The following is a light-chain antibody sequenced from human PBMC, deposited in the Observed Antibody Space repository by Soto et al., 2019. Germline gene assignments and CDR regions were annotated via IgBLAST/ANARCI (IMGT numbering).Light chain of an antibody. V-gene: IGKV1D-16*01. Sequence: DIHMVLYPSSLSASFGDRFTITCLASQGISNSLAWYQQKPEKGPKSVIYAASSLQSGVPSRFSGSGFGTDFTLTISSLQPEDFATHYCQQYTSLPITFGQGTRLEIK. CDR2: AAS. CDR1: QGISNS. CDR3: QQYTSLPIT. J-gene: IGKJ5*01.